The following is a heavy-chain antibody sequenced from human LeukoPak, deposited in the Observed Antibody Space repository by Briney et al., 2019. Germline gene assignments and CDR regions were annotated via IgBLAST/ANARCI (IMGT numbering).Heavy chain of an antibody. CDR1: GFTFSSYA. D-gene: IGHD2-21*02. CDR3: ARKSCVDDCHPYYVDF. CDR2: ISGSGGST. J-gene: IGHJ4*02. Sequence: GGSLRLSCAASGFTFSSYAMSWVRQAPGKGLEWVSAISGSGGSTYYADSVKGRFTISRDNSKNTLYLEMNSLRVEDTAIYYCARKSCVDDCHPYYVDFRDQGTLVTVSS. V-gene: IGHV3-23*01.